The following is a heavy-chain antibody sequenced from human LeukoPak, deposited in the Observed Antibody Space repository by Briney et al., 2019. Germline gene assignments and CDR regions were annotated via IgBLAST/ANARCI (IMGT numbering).Heavy chain of an antibody. D-gene: IGHD3-16*01. J-gene: IGHJ3*01. CDR1: GYTFTDNY. CDR2: VNPHGETT. Sequence: ASVKVSCKASGYTFTDNYIHWVRQAPGQGLEWMGWVNPHGETTNYAQKFQGRVTMTRDTSISTVHMELSGLRSDDTALYFCARIGDYYDTDGQYYSHGFDGWGQGTMVIVSS. CDR3: ARIGDYYDTDGQYYSHGFDG. V-gene: IGHV1-2*02.